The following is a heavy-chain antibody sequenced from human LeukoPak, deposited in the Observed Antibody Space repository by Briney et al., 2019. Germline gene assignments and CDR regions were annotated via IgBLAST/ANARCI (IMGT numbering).Heavy chain of an antibody. CDR2: IRSKANSYAT. J-gene: IGHJ4*02. CDR1: GFTFSSYA. Sequence: GGSLRLSCAASGFTFSSYAMHWVRQASGKGLEWVGRIRSKANSYATAYAASVKGRFTISRDDSKNTAYLQMNSLKTEDTAVYYCTRRRQLGPYYYFDYWGQGTLVTVSS. CDR3: TRRRQLGPYYYFDY. D-gene: IGHD6-6*01. V-gene: IGHV3-73*01.